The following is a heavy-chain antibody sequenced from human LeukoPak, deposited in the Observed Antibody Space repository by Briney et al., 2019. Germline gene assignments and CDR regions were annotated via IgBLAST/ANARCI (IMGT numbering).Heavy chain of an antibody. D-gene: IGHD3-10*01. CDR2: ISGSGGGT. CDR3: AKVRHPYGPPDQYFDH. Sequence: GGSLRLSCAASGFTFYNYAMSWVRQAPGKGLDWVSAISGSGGGTYYADSVRGRFTISRDNSKNTLNLQMNSLRAEDTAVYYCAKVRHPYGPPDQYFDHWGQGTLVTVSS. CDR1: GFTFYNYA. V-gene: IGHV3-23*01. J-gene: IGHJ4*02.